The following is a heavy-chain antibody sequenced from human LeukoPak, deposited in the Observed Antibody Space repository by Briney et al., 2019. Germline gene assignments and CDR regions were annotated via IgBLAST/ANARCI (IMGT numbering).Heavy chain of an antibody. CDR3: TRGGASSGYDY. Sequence: ASVKVSCKASGYSFATYDISWVRPAPGQGLEWMGWISGKNGNTNYAQKVQGRVTMTTDTSTSTAYMDLRSLRSDDTALYYCTRGGASSGYDYWGQGTLVTVSS. CDR2: ISGKNGNT. CDR1: GYSFATYD. V-gene: IGHV1-18*01. D-gene: IGHD6-19*01. J-gene: IGHJ4*02.